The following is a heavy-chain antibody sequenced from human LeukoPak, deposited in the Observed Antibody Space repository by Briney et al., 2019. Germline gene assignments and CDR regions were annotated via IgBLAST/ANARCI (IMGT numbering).Heavy chain of an antibody. D-gene: IGHD3-16*01. CDR3: ARDLHPRLTGYFDY. CDR2: IYSGGST. CDR1: GFTVSSYY. V-gene: IGHV3-53*01. J-gene: IGHJ4*02. Sequence: GGSLRLSCVASGFTVSSYYVSWVRQAPGKGLEWVSVIYSGGSTYYADSVEGRFTVSRDNSKNTLYLEMRSLRAEDTAVYYCARDLHPRLTGYFDYWGQRTLVTVSS.